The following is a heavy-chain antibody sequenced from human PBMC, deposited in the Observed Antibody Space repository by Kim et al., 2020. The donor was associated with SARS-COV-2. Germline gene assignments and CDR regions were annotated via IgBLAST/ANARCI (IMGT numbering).Heavy chain of an antibody. V-gene: IGHV4-30-2*01. D-gene: IGHD3-10*01. Sequence: SETLSLTCTVSGGSVGSGGYSWHWIRQPPGKGLEWIGYIYPSGDTNYSPSPKSRVIISIERSTNQFSLKLKSTTAADTAVYYCARAIGDGNWLGFWGQGTLVTVSS. CDR1: GGSVGSGGYS. J-gene: IGHJ4*02. CDR2: IYPSGDT. CDR3: ARAIGDGNWLGF.